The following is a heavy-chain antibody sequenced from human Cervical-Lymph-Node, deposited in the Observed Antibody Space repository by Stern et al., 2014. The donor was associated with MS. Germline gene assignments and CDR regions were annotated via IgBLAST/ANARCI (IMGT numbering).Heavy chain of an antibody. D-gene: IGHD5-12*01. CDR2: ISYDGSNK. CDR1: GFTFSSYA. Sequence: QVQLVASGGGVVQPGRSLRLSWAASGFTFSSYAMHWVRQAPGKGLVWGAVISYDGSNKYYADSVKGRFTISRDNSKNTLYLQMNSLRAEDTAVYFCAEGRYSGPKAHLDYWGQGTLVTVSS. V-gene: IGHV3-30*04. J-gene: IGHJ4*02. CDR3: AEGRYSGPKAHLDY.